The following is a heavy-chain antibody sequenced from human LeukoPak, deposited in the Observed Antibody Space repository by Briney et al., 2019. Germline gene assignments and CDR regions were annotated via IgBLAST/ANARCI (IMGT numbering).Heavy chain of an antibody. Sequence: TGGSLRLPCAASGFTFSSYAMSWVRQAPGKGLEWVSAISGSGGSTYYADSVKGRFTISRDNSKNTLYLQMNSLRAEDTAVYYCAKDQIRGTPYYFDYWGQGTLVTVSS. CDR1: GFTFSSYA. J-gene: IGHJ4*02. V-gene: IGHV3-23*01. D-gene: IGHD3-16*01. CDR3: AKDQIRGTPYYFDY. CDR2: ISGSGGST.